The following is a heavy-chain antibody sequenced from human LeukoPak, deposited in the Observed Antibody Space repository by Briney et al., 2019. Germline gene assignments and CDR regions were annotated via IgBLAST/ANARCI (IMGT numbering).Heavy chain of an antibody. Sequence: PGGSLRLSCAASGFTFSGYGMHWVRQAPGKGLEWVAVISYDGSNKYYADSVKGRFTISRDSSKNTLYLQMNSLRAEDTAMYFCAGDDSSGYFFDFWGQGTLVTVSS. CDR2: ISYDGSNK. D-gene: IGHD3-22*01. V-gene: IGHV3-30*12. J-gene: IGHJ4*02. CDR1: GFTFSGYG. CDR3: AGDDSSGYFFDF.